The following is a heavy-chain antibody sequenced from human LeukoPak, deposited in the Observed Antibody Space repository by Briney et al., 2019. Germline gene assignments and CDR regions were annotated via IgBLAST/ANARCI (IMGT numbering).Heavy chain of an antibody. J-gene: IGHJ6*03. D-gene: IGHD3-9*01. V-gene: IGHV3-23*01. CDR1: GFTFSSYA. CDR3: AKDTILTGPYYYYYMDV. Sequence: PGGSLRLSCAASGFTFSSYAMSWVRQAPGRGLEWGSAISGSGGSTYYADSVKGRFTISRDNSKNTLYLQMNSLRAEDTAVYYCAKDTILTGPYYYYYMDVWGKGTTVTVSS. CDR2: ISGSGGST.